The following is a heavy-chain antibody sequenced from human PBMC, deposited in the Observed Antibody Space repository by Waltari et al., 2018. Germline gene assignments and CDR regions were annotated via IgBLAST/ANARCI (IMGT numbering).Heavy chain of an antibody. CDR2: IYYTGST. Sequence: QLQLQESGPGMVKPSETLSLTCTVSDGSISSSSYYWGWIRQPPGKGLEWIGGIYYTGSTEYNPSRKCLDTISVDTSKDQFSQNLGSVTAADTAVYYCARLGSLAFFDYWGQGTLVTVSS. V-gene: IGHV4-39*07. J-gene: IGHJ4*02. CDR1: DGSISSSSYY. CDR3: ARLGSLAFFDY. D-gene: IGHD3-16*01.